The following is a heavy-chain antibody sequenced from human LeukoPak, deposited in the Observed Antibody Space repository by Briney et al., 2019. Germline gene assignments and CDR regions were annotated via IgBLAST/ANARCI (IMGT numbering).Heavy chain of an antibody. CDR3: ARVGSWDAFDI. CDR2: ITSNGGNT. CDR1: GFTFSGYA. D-gene: IGHD1-26*01. J-gene: IGHJ3*02. Sequence: GGSLRLSCAASGFTFSGYAMHWVRQAPGKGPEDVSAITSNGGNTYYANSVKGRFTISRDNSKNKLYLQMGSVRAEDMAVYYCARVGSWDAFDIWGQGTMVTVSS. V-gene: IGHV3-64*01.